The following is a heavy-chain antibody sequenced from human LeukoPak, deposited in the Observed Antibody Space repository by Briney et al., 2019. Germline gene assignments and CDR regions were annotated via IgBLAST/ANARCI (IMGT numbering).Heavy chain of an antibody. CDR2: MNPRSGNT. D-gene: IGHD2-8*01. CDR3: ARINGLPDY. V-gene: IGHV1-8*01. Sequence: ASVKVSCKASGYTFTSYDINWVRQATGQGLEWMGWMNPRSGNTGYAQKFQGKVTMTRDTSISTAYMEVSSLTFEDTAIYYCARINGLPDYWGQGTLLTVSS. J-gene: IGHJ4*02. CDR1: GYTFTSYD.